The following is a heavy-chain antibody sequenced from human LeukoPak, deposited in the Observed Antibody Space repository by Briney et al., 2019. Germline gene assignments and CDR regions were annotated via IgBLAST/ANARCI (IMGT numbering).Heavy chain of an antibody. J-gene: IGHJ4*02. CDR3: ARGTTDLDY. V-gene: IGHV3-23*01. Sequence: GSLRLSCAASGFTFSSYAMSWVRQAPGKGLEWVSAISGSGGSTYYADSVQGRFTISRDNSRNTLYLHIDSLRVEDTATYYCARGTTDLDYWGQGTRVIVSS. CDR2: ISGSGGST. D-gene: IGHD1-14*01. CDR1: GFTFSSYA.